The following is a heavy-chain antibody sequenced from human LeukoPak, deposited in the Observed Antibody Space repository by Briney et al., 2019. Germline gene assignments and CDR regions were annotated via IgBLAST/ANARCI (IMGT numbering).Heavy chain of an antibody. CDR1: GFTFSSYG. CDR3: ARGSSYYYDSSGYL. Sequence: WGSLRLSCAASGFTFSSYGMHWVRQAPGKGLEWVAFIRYDGSNKYYADSVKGRFTISRDNSKNTLYLQMNSLRAEDTAVYYCARGSSYYYDSSGYLWGQGTLVTVSS. CDR2: IRYDGSNK. D-gene: IGHD3-22*01. V-gene: IGHV3-30*02. J-gene: IGHJ4*02.